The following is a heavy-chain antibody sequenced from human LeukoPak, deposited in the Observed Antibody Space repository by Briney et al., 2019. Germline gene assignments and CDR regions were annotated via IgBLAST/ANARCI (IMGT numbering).Heavy chain of an antibody. CDR3: ARRNDFDI. CDR2: IYSSETT. J-gene: IGHJ3*02. CDR1: GGSIPCYH. Sequence: PSETLSLTCTVSGGSIPCYHWSWIRQPPRKGLEWIGYIYSSETTEYKPSLKSRVTISADTSKNQFSLKLASVTAADTAIYYCARRNDFDIWGQGTMVTVSS. V-gene: IGHV4-4*08.